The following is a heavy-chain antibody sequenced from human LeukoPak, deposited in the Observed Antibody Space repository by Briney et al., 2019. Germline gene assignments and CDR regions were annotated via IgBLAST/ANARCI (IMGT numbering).Heavy chain of an antibody. D-gene: IGHD2-2*01. CDR3: AKGVVVAPDVTPFDY. CDR2: ISGRGASK. J-gene: IGHJ4*02. V-gene: IGHV3-23*01. CDR1: GLTFNNYA. Sequence: GGSLRLSCAVSGLTFNNYAMSWVRQAPGKGLEWVSGISGRGASKYYADSVKGRFTISRDNSKNTLYLQMNSLRAEDTAVYYCAKGVVVAPDVTPFDYWGQGTLVTVSS.